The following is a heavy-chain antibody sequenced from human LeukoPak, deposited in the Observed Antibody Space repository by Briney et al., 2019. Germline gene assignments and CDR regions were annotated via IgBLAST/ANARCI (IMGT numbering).Heavy chain of an antibody. CDR3: ARPQDHDGNVEVFDL. V-gene: IGHV1-2*02. CDR2: INPKSGGT. D-gene: IGHD4-23*01. CDR1: GYTFTIYY. Sequence: VASVKVSCKASGYTFTIYYMHWVRQAPGHGLEWMGWINPKSGGTNHAQKFQGRVTMTRDTSLSTAYMELSSLRSDDTAVYYCARPQDHDGNVEVFDLWGQGTMVTVSS. J-gene: IGHJ3*01.